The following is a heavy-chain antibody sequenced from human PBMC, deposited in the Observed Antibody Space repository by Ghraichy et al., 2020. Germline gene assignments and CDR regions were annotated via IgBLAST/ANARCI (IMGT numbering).Heavy chain of an antibody. J-gene: IGHJ6*02. CDR1: GGSFSGYY. D-gene: IGHD2-15*01. V-gene: IGHV4-34*01. CDR2: INHSGST. CDR3: ARLGYCSGGSCQYYYYYGMDV. Sequence: SETLSLTCAVYGGSFSGYYWSWIRQPPGKGLEWIGEINHSGSTNYNPSLKSRVTISVDTSKNQFSLKLSSVTAADTAVYYCARLGYCSGGSCQYYYYYGMDVWGQGTTVTVSS.